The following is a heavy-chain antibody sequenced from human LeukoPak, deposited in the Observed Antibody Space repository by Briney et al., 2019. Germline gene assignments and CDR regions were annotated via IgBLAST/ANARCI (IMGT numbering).Heavy chain of an antibody. CDR2: ISYDGSNK. V-gene: IGHV3-30*04. Sequence: VRSLRLSCAASGFTFSSYAMHWVRQAPGKGLEWVAVISYDGSNKYYADSVKGRFTISRDNAKNSLYLQMNSLRAEDTAVYYCAREDPYYYGMDVWGQGTTVTVSS. CDR1: GFTFSSYA. J-gene: IGHJ6*02. CDR3: AREDPYYYGMDV.